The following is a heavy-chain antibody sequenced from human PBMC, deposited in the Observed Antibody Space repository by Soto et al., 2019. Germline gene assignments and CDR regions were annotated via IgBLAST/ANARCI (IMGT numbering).Heavy chain of an antibody. V-gene: IGHV3-15*01. Sequence: LRLSCAASGFTFSNAWMSWVRQAPGKGLEWVGRIKSKTDGGTTDYAAPVKGRFTISRDDSKNTLYLQMNSLKTEDTAVYYCTTDSYYDILTGYSSYGMDVWGQGTTVTVSS. CDR3: TTDSYYDILTGYSSYGMDV. CDR1: GFTFSNAW. CDR2: IKSKTDGGTT. J-gene: IGHJ6*02. D-gene: IGHD3-9*01.